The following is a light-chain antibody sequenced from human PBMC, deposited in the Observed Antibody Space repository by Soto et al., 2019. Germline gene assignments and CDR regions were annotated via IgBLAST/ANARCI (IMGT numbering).Light chain of an antibody. Sequence: QSVLTQPPSVSAAPGQKVTMSCSGRSSNIGSNFVAWYQQLPGTAPKLLIYDDTKRPYGIPGRFSASKSGTSATLVITGPQTGDEADYFCGTWDRSLSVVVFGGGTKLTVL. CDR2: DDT. CDR1: SSNIGSNF. CDR3: GTWDRSLSVVV. J-gene: IGLJ3*02. V-gene: IGLV1-51*01.